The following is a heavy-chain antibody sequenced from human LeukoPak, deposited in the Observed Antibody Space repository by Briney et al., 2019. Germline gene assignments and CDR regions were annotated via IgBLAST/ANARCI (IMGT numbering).Heavy chain of an antibody. V-gene: IGHV3-15*01. Sequence: PSETLSLTCAVYGGSLSGFYWSWIRQSPGKGLEWVGRIKSKTDGGTTDYAAPVKGRFTISRDDSKNTLYLQMNSLKTEDTAVYYCTTIHYDILTGYDYWGQGTLVTVSS. CDR3: TTIHYDILTGYDY. J-gene: IGHJ4*02. CDR2: IKSKTDGGTT. D-gene: IGHD3-9*01. CDR1: GGSLSGFY.